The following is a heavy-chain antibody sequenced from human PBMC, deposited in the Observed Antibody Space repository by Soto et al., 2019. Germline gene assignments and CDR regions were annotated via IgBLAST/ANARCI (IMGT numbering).Heavy chain of an antibody. CDR3: VKGRYYGSGSYYNRLDY. CDR1: GFIFRSYA. J-gene: IGHJ4*02. CDR2: ISSDGDST. Sequence: GGSLRLSCSASGFIFRSYAMHWVRQAPGKGLEYVSAISSDGDSTYSADSVKDRFTTSRDNSKNTLYLQMRSLKPEDTAVYYCVKGRYYGSGSYYNRLDYWGQGTLVTVS. D-gene: IGHD3-10*01. V-gene: IGHV3-64D*06.